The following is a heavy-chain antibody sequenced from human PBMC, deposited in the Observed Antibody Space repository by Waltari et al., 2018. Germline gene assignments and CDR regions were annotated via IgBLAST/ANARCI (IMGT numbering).Heavy chain of an antibody. V-gene: IGHV1-24*01. CDR2: LDREDGET. CDR1: GYTLAGLS. CDR3: HLTGRNIVLAGGSPSFYSYMDV. D-gene: IGHD2-15*01. Sequence: QVQVEQSGSEVKRPGASVRVSCTVPGYTLAGLSIHWVRQVPAKGLEWMRRLDREDGETTYAQHFQGRITVTEDTSTNTAYMGLRTLVSDDTAVYFCHLTGRNIVLAGGSPSFYSYMDVWGRGTTVTVS. J-gene: IGHJ6*03.